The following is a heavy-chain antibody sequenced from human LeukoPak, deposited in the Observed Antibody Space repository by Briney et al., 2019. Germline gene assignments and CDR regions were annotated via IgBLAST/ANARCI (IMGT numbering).Heavy chain of an antibody. J-gene: IGHJ4*02. CDR3: AKESASFHTSGASFDY. CDR1: GFTFSSYW. CDR2: IKQDGSEK. V-gene: IGHV3-7*01. Sequence: GGSLRLSCAASGFTFSSYWMSWVRQAPGKGLEWVANIKQDGSEKYYVDSVKGRFTISRDISKNTLYLQMNSLRPEDTAVYYCAKESASFHTSGASFDYWGQGILVTVSS. D-gene: IGHD3-10*01.